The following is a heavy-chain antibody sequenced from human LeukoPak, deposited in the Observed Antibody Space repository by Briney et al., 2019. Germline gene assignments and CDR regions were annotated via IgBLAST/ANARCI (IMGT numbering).Heavy chain of an antibody. CDR1: GFTFSSYA. V-gene: IGHV3-21*01. Sequence: RSGGSLRLSCAASGFTFSSYAMSWVRQAPGKGLEWVSSISSSSSYIYYADSVKGRFTISRDNAKNSLYLQMNSLRAEDTAVYYCARVKIGTTVTTQGYYYYMDVWGKGTTVTVSS. D-gene: IGHD4-17*01. J-gene: IGHJ6*03. CDR2: ISSSSSYI. CDR3: ARVKIGTTVTTQGYYYYMDV.